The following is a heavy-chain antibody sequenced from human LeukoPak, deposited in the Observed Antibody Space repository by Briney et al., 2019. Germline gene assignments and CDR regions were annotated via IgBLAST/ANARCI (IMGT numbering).Heavy chain of an antibody. CDR1: GYSFTSYW. D-gene: IGHD1-26*01. V-gene: IGHV5-51*01. J-gene: IGHJ3*02. CDR3: AIPTGIVGPHDAFDI. Sequence: GESLKISCKGSGYSFTSYWIGWVRQMPGKGLEWMGIIYPGDSDTRYSPSFQGQVTISADKSISTAYLQWSSLKASDTAMYYCAIPTGIVGPHDAFDIWGQGTMVTVSS. CDR2: IYPGDSDT.